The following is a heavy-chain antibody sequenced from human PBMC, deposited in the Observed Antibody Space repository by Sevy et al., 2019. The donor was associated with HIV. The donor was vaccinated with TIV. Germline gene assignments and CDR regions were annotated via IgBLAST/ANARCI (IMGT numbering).Heavy chain of an antibody. V-gene: IGHV4-61*01. CDR3: ARESVRYDRTDY. J-gene: IGHJ4*02. CDR1: GGSVSSGSYY. D-gene: IGHD3-3*01. Sequence: SETLSLTCTVSGGSVSSGSYYWSWIRQPPGKGLEWIGYIYYSGSTNYNPSLKSRVTISVDTSKNQFSLKLSSVTAAHTAVYYCARESVRYDRTDYWGQGTLVTVSS. CDR2: IYYSGST.